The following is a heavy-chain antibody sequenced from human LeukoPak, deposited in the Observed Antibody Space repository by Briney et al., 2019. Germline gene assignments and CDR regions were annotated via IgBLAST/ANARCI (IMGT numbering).Heavy chain of an antibody. V-gene: IGHV1-18*01. D-gene: IGHD6-6*01. CDR3: AREGGIARPPYLYYYIDV. CDR1: GYTFTSYA. CDR2: INTYSANT. J-gene: IGHJ6*03. Sequence: GASVKVSCKASGYTFTSYAMNRVRQAPGRGLEWMGWINTYSANTNYAQEFQDRVIMTTDTSTSTAYMELRSLRSDDTAVYYCAREGGIARPPYLYYYIDVWGKGTTVTVSS.